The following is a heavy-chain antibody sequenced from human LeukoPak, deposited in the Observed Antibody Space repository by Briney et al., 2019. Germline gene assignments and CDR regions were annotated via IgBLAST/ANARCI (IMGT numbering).Heavy chain of an antibody. Sequence: ASVNVSCKASGYTITNNYMHWVRQAPGQGLEWMGVINPSGTGTSYAQKFQGRVTMTRDMSTSTVYMELSSLRSEDTAGYYCARALGSGSPQNNWFDPWGQGTLVTVSS. CDR1: GYTITNNY. J-gene: IGHJ5*02. CDR3: ARALGSGSPQNNWFDP. V-gene: IGHV1-46*01. CDR2: INPSGTGT. D-gene: IGHD3-10*01.